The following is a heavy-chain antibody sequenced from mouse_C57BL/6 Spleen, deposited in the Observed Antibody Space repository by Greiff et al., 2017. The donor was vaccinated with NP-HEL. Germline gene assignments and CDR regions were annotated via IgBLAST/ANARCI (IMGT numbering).Heavy chain of an antibody. J-gene: IGHJ3*01. CDR3: ARAGVAY. CDR1: GYSFTGYY. CDR2: INPSTGGT. Sequence: EVQLQESGPELVKPGASVKISCKASGYSFTGYYMNWVKQSPEKSLEWIGEINPSTGGTTYNQKFKAKATLTVDKSSSTAYMQLKSLTSEDSAVYYCARAGVAYWGKGTLVTVSA. V-gene: IGHV1-42*01. D-gene: IGHD3-1*01.